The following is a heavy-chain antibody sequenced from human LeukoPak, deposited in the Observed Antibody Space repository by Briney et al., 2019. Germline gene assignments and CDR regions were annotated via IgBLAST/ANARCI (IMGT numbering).Heavy chain of an antibody. J-gene: IGHJ6*02. D-gene: IGHD3-10*01. Sequence: SETLSLTCTVSGGSISSYYWSWIRQPPGKGLEWIGYIYYSGNTNYNPSLKSRVTISVDTSKNQFSLKLSSVTAADTAVYYCARLGGDYYYYGMDVWGQGTTVTVSS. CDR1: GGSISSYY. V-gene: IGHV4-59*01. CDR2: IYYSGNT. CDR3: ARLGGDYYYYGMDV.